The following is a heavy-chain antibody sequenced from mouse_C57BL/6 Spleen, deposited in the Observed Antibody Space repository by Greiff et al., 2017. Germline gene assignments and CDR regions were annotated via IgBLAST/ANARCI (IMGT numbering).Heavy chain of an antibody. Sequence: EVMLVESGGGLVKPGGSLKLSCAASGFTFSSYAMSWVRQTPEKRLEWVATISDGGSYTYYPDNVKGRFTISRDNAKNNLYLQMSHLKSEDTAMYYCAREGILYSNLFAYWGQGTLVTVSA. CDR2: ISDGGSYT. D-gene: IGHD2-5*01. CDR3: AREGILYSNLFAY. V-gene: IGHV5-4*01. CDR1: GFTFSSYA. J-gene: IGHJ3*01.